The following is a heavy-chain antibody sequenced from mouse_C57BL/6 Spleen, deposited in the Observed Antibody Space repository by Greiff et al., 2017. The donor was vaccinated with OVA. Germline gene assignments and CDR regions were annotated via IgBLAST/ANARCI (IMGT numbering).Heavy chain of an antibody. Sequence: ESGPGLVKPSQSLSLTCSVTGYSITSGYYWNWIRQFPGNKLEWMGYISYDGSNNYNPSLKNRISITRDTSKNQFFLKLNSVTTEDAATDYCAKSYGSSYGYFDVWGTGTTVTVSS. CDR2: ISYDGSN. V-gene: IGHV3-6*01. CDR3: AKSYGSSYGYFDV. CDR1: GYSITSGYY. J-gene: IGHJ1*03. D-gene: IGHD1-1*01.